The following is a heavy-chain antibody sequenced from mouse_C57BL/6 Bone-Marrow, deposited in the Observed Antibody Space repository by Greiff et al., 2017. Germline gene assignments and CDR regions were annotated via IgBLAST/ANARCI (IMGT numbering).Heavy chain of an antibody. V-gene: IGHV10-1*01. D-gene: IGHD2-3*01. CDR2: IRSKSNNYAT. CDR3: VRQEVINGDFDY. CDR1: GFSFNTYA. Sequence: DVKLVESGGGLVQPKGSLKLSCAASGFSFNTYAMNWVRQAPGKGLEWVARIRSKSNNYATYYADSVKDRFTISRDDSESMLYLQMNNLKTEDTAMYYCVRQEVINGDFDYWNQGTTLTVSS. J-gene: IGHJ2*01.